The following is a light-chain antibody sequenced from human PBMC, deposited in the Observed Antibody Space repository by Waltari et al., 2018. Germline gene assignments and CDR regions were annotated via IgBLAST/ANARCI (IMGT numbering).Light chain of an antibody. CDR2: KDS. CDR3: QSADNSNTYVI. CDR1: ALPTQY. V-gene: IGLV3-25*03. J-gene: IGLJ2*01. Sequence: SYELTQPPSVSVSPGQTARITCSGNALPTQYGYWYQQKPDQAPVLGIYKDSERPSGIPERFSGSSSGTTVTLTISGVQAEDEADYYCQSADNSNTYVIFGGGTKLTVL.